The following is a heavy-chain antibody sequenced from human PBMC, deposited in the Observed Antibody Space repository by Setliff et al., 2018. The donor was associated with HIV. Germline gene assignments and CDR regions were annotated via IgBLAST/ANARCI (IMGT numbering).Heavy chain of an antibody. Sequence: GESLTISCAASGFTFSSYWMHWVRQVPGKGLVWVSRINSDGHITTFADSVKGRFTISRDNAKNTLYLQMNSLTAGDTAVYYCARDGGWGLRGGVDVWGQGTMVTVS. CDR2: INSDGHIT. J-gene: IGHJ3*01. V-gene: IGHV3-74*03. CDR1: GFTFSSYW. D-gene: IGHD2-21*01. CDR3: ARDGGWGLRGGVDV.